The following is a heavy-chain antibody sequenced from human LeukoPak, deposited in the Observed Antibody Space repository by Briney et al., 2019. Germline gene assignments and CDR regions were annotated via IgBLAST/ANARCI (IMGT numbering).Heavy chain of an antibody. CDR2: ISSSSSTI. J-gene: IGHJ4*02. V-gene: IGHV3-48*02. D-gene: IGHD6-19*01. Sequence: PGGSLRLSCAASGFTFNTYGMHWVRQAPGKGLEWVSYISSSSSTIYYADSVKGRFTISRDNAKNSLYLQMHYLRDEDTALYYCARYSSGWSFDYWGQGTLVTVSS. CDR3: ARYSSGWSFDY. CDR1: GFTFNTYG.